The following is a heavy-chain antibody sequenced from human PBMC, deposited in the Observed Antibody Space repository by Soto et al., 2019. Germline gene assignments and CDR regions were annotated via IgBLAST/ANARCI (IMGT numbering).Heavy chain of an antibody. D-gene: IGHD3-10*01. Sequence: SETLSLTCTVTGGSTSPYYLSWIRQPPGRGLEWIEHIHYSGKTNYNPSLKSRFTISVDTSTNQFSLELSSVSAADTAVYYCAKAQSFELHNSFDPWGKGTLVTVSS. CDR3: AKAQSFELHNSFDP. V-gene: IGHV4-59*01. CDR2: IHYSGKT. J-gene: IGHJ5*02. CDR1: GGSTSPYY.